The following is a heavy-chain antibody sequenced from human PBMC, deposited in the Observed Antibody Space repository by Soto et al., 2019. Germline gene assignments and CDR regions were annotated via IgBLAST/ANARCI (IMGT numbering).Heavy chain of an antibody. CDR1: GYTFTSYD. CDR3: ARVRNHFVVVVPHASDSFVI. J-gene: IGHJ3*02. Sequence: GASVKVSCKASGYTFTSYDINWVRQATGQGLEWMGWMNPNSGNTGYAQKFQGRVTMTRNTSISTAYMELSSLRSEDTAVYYCARVRNHFVVVVPHASDSFVIWGQGTMVTVSS. CDR2: MNPNSGNT. V-gene: IGHV1-8*01. D-gene: IGHD2-15*01.